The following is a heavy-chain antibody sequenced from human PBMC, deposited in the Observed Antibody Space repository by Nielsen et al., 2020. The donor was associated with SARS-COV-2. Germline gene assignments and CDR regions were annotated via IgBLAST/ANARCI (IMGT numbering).Heavy chain of an antibody. J-gene: IGHJ5*02. D-gene: IGHD1-26*01. V-gene: IGHV3-48*03. CDR3: ARNSYSGSYYNWFDP. CDR2: ISSSGSTI. CDR1: GFTFSSYE. Sequence: GESLKISCAASGFTFSSYEMNWVRQAPGKGLEWVSYISSSGSTIYYADSVKGRFTISRDNAKNSLYLQMNSLRAEDTAAYYCARNSYSGSYYNWFDPWGQGTLVTVSS.